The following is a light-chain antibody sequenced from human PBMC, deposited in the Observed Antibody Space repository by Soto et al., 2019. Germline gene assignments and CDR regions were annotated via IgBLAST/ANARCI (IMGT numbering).Light chain of an antibody. CDR3: QQPGT. CDR2: DAS. CDR1: QSISSW. Sequence: DIPMTQSPSTLSASVGDRVTITCRASQSISSWLAWYQQKPGKAPKLLIYDASSLESGVPSRFSGSGSGTEFTRTLSSLQPDDFATYYCQQPGTFGQGTNVEIK. J-gene: IGKJ1*01. V-gene: IGKV1-5*01.